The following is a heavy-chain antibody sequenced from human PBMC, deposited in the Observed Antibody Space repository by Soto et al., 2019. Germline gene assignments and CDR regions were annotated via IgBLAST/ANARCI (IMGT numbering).Heavy chain of an antibody. CDR2: IGTAGDT. Sequence: GGSLRLSCAASGFTFSSYDMHWVRQATGKGLEWVSAIGTAGDTYYPGSVKGRFTISRENAKNSLYLQMNSLRAEDTAVYFCARDAGHCNSGCYDALDMRGQGTLVTVSS. CDR3: ARDAGHCNSGCYDALDM. V-gene: IGHV3-13*01. CDR1: GFTFSSYD. J-gene: IGHJ3*02. D-gene: IGHD6-19*01.